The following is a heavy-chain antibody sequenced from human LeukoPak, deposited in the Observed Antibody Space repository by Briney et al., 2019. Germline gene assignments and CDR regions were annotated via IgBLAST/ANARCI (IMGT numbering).Heavy chain of an antibody. CDR1: GFTFSSYA. D-gene: IGHD4-17*01. CDR3: ASGNDYGLY. J-gene: IGHJ4*02. CDR2: ISSSGSTI. Sequence: GGSLRLSCAASGFTFSSYAMHWVRQAPGKGLEWVSYISSSGSTIYYADSVKGRFTISRDNAKNSLYLQMNSLRAEDTAVYYCASGNDYGLYWGQGTLVTVSS. V-gene: IGHV3-48*04.